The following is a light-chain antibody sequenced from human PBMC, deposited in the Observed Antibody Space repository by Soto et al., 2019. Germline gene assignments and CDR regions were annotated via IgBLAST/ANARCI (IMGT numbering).Light chain of an antibody. CDR2: DAS. CDR3: QQRSNWPRLT. CDR1: QSVSSY. Sequence: EIVLTQSPATLSLSPGERATLSCRASQSVSSYLAWYQQKPGQAPRLLIYDASNRATGIPARFSGSGSGTVFTLTISSLEPEVFAVYYWQQRSNWPRLTFGGGTKVEIK. J-gene: IGKJ4*01. V-gene: IGKV3-11*01.